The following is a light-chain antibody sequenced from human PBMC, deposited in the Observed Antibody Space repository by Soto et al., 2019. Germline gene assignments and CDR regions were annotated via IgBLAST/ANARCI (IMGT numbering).Light chain of an antibody. V-gene: IGKV3-15*01. CDR2: DAS. CDR1: QSVRSN. CDR3: QQYNNWPET. Sequence: EIVMTQSPATLSVSPGKRATLCCRASQSVRSNLAWYQQKVGQAPRVLIYDASTRATGIPGRFSGSGSGTEFTLTISSLQSEDFAVYYCQQYNNWPETFGQGTKVDIK. J-gene: IGKJ1*01.